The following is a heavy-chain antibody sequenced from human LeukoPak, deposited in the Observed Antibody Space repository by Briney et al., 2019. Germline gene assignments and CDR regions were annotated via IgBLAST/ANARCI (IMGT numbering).Heavy chain of an antibody. CDR1: GGSFSGYY. J-gene: IGHJ5*02. V-gene: IGHV4-34*01. CDR2: INHSGST. D-gene: IGHD6-19*01. Sequence: SETLPLTCAVYGGSFSGYYWSWIRQPPGKGLEWIGEINHSGSTNYNPSLKSRVTISVDTSKNQFSLKLSSVTAADTAVYYCARIGAVAVLVHWFDPWGQGTLVTVSS. CDR3: ARIGAVAVLVHWFDP.